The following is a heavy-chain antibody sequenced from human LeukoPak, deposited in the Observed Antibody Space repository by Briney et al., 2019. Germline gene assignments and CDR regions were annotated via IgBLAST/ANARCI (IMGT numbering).Heavy chain of an antibody. D-gene: IGHD4-23*01. CDR2: ISGSGGST. Sequence: GGSLRLSCAASGFTFSSYAMSWVRQAPGKGLEWVSAISGSGGSTYYADSVKGRFTISRDNSKNTLYLQMNSLGAEDTAVYYCAKDYDYGGNHYYYYGMDVWGQGTTVTVSS. CDR1: GFTFSSYA. V-gene: IGHV3-23*01. CDR3: AKDYDYGGNHYYYYGMDV. J-gene: IGHJ6*02.